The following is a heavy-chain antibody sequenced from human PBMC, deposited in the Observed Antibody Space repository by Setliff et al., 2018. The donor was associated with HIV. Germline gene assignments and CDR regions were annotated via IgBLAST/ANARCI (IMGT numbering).Heavy chain of an antibody. J-gene: IGHJ6*03. CDR3: ARGPRIAAAAPYYYYYMDV. CDR2: INAGNGNT. Sequence: VKVSCKASGYTFTSYAMHWVRQAPGQRLEWMGWINAGNGNTKYSQKFQGRITITRDISASTAYMELSSLRSEDTAVYYCARGPRIAAAAPYYYYYMDVWGKGTTVTVSS. CDR1: GYTFTSYA. D-gene: IGHD6-13*01. V-gene: IGHV1-3*01.